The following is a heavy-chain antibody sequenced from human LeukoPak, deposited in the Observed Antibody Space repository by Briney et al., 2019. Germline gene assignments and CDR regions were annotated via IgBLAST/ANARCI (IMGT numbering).Heavy chain of an antibody. CDR3: AGFDFWSGPYYFDY. J-gene: IGHJ4*02. CDR1: GFTFSDYY. Sequence: GGSLRLSCAASGFTFSDYYMSWIRQAPGKGLEWVSYISSSGSTIYYADSVKGRFTISRDNAKNSLYLQMNSLRAEDTAVYYCAGFDFWSGPYYFDYWGQGTLVTVSS. CDR2: ISSSGSTI. V-gene: IGHV3-11*01. D-gene: IGHD3-3*01.